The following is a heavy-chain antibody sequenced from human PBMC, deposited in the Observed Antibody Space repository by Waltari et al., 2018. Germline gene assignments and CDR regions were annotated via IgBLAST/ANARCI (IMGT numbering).Heavy chain of an antibody. CDR1: GGTFSSYA. CDR3: ARSRGSYYYFDY. J-gene: IGHJ4*02. D-gene: IGHD1-26*01. CDR2: IIPILGTA. V-gene: IGHV1-69*01. Sequence: QVQLVQSGAEVKKPGSSVKVSCKASGGTFSSYAISWARQAPGQGLEWMGGIIPILGTANYAQKFQGRVTITADESTSTAYMELSSLRSEDTAMYYCARSRGSYYYFDYWGQGTLVTVSS.